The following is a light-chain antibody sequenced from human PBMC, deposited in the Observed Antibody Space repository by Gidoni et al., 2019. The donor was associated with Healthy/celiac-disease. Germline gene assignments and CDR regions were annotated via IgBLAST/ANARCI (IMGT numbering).Light chain of an antibody. CDR2: DAS. CDR3: QQRSNWLPIT. CDR1: QSVSSY. J-gene: IGKJ5*01. V-gene: IGKV3-11*01. Sequence: EIVLTQSPATLSWSPGERATLSCRASQSVSSYLAWYQQNPGQAPRLLIYDASNRATGSPARCSGSGSGTDFTLTISSLEPADFAVYYCQQRSNWLPITFGQGTRLEIK.